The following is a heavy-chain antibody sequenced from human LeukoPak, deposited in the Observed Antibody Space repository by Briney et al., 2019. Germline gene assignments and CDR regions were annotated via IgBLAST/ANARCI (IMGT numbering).Heavy chain of an antibody. J-gene: IGHJ6*02. Sequence: GASVKVSCKASGYTFTSYGISWVRQAPGQGFEGKGCISAYNGNTNYAEKVQGRVTMTTDTSTSTAYMELRSLRSDDTAVYYCARDVCSSSWYSSRLRNGMDVWGQGTTVTVSS. CDR2: ISAYNGNT. D-gene: IGHD6-13*01. CDR1: GYTFTSYG. V-gene: IGHV1-18*01. CDR3: ARDVCSSSWYSSRLRNGMDV.